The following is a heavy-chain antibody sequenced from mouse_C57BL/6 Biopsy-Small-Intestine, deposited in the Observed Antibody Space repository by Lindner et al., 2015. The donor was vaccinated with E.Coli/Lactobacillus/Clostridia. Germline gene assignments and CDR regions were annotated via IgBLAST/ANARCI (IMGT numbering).Heavy chain of an antibody. Sequence: VQLQESGAELARPGASVKLSCKASGYTFTSYGISWVKQRTGQGLEWIGEIYPRSGNTYYNEKFKGKATLTADKSSSTAYMELRSLTSEDSAVYFCARGGAYYSHYDALDYWGQGTSVTVSS. CDR2: IYPRSGNT. J-gene: IGHJ4*01. V-gene: IGHV1-81*01. CDR1: GYTFTSYG. CDR3: ARGGAYYSHYDALDY. D-gene: IGHD2-12*01.